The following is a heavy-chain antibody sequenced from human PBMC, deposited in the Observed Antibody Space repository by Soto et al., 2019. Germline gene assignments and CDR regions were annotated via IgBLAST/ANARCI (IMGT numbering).Heavy chain of an antibody. V-gene: IGHV4-59*08. CDR2: IYYSGST. D-gene: IGHD5-12*01. CDR3: ARVGSGYDSGAFDI. CDR1: GGSISSYY. Sequence: TLSLTCTGCGGSISSYYWSWIRQPPGKGLEWIGYIYYSGSTNYNPSLKSRVTISVDTSKNQFSLKLSSVTAADTAVYYCARVGSGYDSGAFDIWGQGTMVTVSS. J-gene: IGHJ3*02.